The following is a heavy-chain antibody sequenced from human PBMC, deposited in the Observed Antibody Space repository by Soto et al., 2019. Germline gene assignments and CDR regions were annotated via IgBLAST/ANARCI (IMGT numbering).Heavy chain of an antibody. CDR3: ARDVPLNYYDGTFSYYAMDV. D-gene: IGHD3-16*01. CDR2: IIPFFKAT. V-gene: IGHV1-69*01. Sequence: GASVKVSCAASGGTCSSHAISWERQAPGQGLEWMGGIIPFFKATNYAQKFQGRVTITADDSTSTAYMDLYSLRSEDTAVYYCARDVPLNYYDGTFSYYAMDVWGQGTTVTVSS. CDR1: GGTCSSHA. J-gene: IGHJ6*02.